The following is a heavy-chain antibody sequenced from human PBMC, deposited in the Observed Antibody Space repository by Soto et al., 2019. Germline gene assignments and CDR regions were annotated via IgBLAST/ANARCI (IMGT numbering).Heavy chain of an antibody. CDR2: ISYDGSNK. CDR1: GFTFSSYA. Sequence: VGSLRLSCAASGFTFSSYAMHWVRQAPGKVLEWVAVISYDGSNKYYADSVKGRFTISRDNSKNTLYLQMNSLRAEDTAVYYCEKDEGTSNYHYCGMDVWGQGITVTVSS. V-gene: IGHV3-30-3*01. J-gene: IGHJ6*02. CDR3: EKDEGTSNYHYCGMDV.